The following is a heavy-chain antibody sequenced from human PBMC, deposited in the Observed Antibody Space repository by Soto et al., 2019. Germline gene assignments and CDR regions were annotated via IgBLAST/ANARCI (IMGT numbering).Heavy chain of an antibody. Sequence: GQSLKIPCKGSEYSFTSYWIGWVRQMPGKGLEWMGIIYPGDSDTRYSPSFQGQVTISADKSISTAYLQWSSLKASDTAMYYCARRGIAAAGTVHYYYGMDVWGQGTTGTVSS. CDR3: ARRGIAAAGTVHYYYGMDV. CDR1: EYSFTSYW. J-gene: IGHJ6*02. D-gene: IGHD6-13*01. CDR2: IYPGDSDT. V-gene: IGHV5-51*01.